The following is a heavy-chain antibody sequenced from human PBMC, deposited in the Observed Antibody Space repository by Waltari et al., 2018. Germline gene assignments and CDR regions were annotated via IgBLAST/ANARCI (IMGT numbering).Heavy chain of an antibody. CDR1: GGSISSYY. CDR3: ASTAGDVYYYYYMDV. CDR2: IYYSGST. V-gene: IGHV4-59*01. Sequence: QVQLQESGPGLVKPSETLSLTCTVSGGSISSYYWSWIRQPPGKGLEWIGYIYYSGSTNYNPSLKSRVTISVDTSKNQFSLKLSSVTAADTAVYYCASTAGDVYYYYYMDVWGKGTTVTVSS. D-gene: IGHD3-10*01. J-gene: IGHJ6*03.